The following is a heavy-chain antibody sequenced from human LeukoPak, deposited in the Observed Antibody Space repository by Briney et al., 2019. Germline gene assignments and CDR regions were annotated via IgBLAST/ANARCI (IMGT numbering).Heavy chain of an antibody. CDR1: GFTFSSYR. CDR2: ISSNSSHT. D-gene: IGHD5-24*01. CDR3: ARTRDGYNFGPFDC. V-gene: IGHV3-21*01. Sequence: SGGSLRPSCAASGFTFSSYRMNWVRQAPGKGQEWVSLISSNSSHTYNADSVKGRFTISRDNAKNSLYLEMNSLRVEDTAVYYCARTRDGYNFGPFDCWGQGTLVTVSS. J-gene: IGHJ4*02.